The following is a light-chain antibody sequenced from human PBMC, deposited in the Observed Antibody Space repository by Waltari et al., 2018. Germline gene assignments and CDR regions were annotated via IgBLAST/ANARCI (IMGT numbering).Light chain of an antibody. Sequence: DIQMTQSPSSLPASVGDRVTISCRASQRISSYLNWYQQKPGKAPRLLIYGATSLQSWVPSRLSGSGSGTEFTLTISSLQPEDFATYYCQQTYRTPRTFGQGTKVDI. CDR1: QRISSY. CDR3: QQTYRTPRT. V-gene: IGKV1-39*01. J-gene: IGKJ1*01. CDR2: GAT.